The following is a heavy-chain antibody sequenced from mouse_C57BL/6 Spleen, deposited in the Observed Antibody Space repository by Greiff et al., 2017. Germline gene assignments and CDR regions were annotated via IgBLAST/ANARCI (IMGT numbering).Heavy chain of an antibody. J-gene: IGHJ3*01. CDR1: GFTFSSYT. CDR3: ARQGGYYSNYEFAY. D-gene: IGHD2-5*01. CDR2: ISGGGGNT. V-gene: IGHV5-9*01. Sequence: EVKVVESGGGLVKPGGSLKLSCAASGFTFSSYTMSWVRQTPEKRLEWVATISGGGGNTYYPDSVKGRFTISRDNAKNTLYLQMSSLRSEDTALYYCARQGGYYSNYEFAYWGQGTLVTVSA.